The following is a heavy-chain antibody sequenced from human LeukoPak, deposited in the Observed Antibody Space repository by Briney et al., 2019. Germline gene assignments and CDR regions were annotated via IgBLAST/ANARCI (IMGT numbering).Heavy chain of an antibody. CDR3: AREGQCTTTRCSLSALDL. Sequence: SETLSLTCTVSGGSVSTYYWSWTRQPAGKGLEWLGRIYASGSTNYNPSLRNRVTMLEDTSRNQFSLMLTSVTAADTAVYFCAREGQCTTTRCSLSALDLWGPGTMVTVSS. D-gene: IGHD2-2*01. CDR2: IYASGST. J-gene: IGHJ3*01. V-gene: IGHV4-4*07. CDR1: GGSVSTYY.